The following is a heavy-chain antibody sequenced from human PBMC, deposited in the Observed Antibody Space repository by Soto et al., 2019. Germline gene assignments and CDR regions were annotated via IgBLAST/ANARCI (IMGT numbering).Heavy chain of an antibody. D-gene: IGHD5-12*01. V-gene: IGHV3-33*01. J-gene: IGHJ4*02. CDR3: ARECKDMVATIRPYYFYY. CDR1: GFTFSGYG. CDR2: IWYDGSNK. Sequence: QVQLVESGGGVVQPGRSLRLSCATSGFTFSGYGMHWVRQAPGKGLEWVAVIWYDGSNKYYEDSVKGRFTISRDNSKNTLYLQMNSLRAEDTAVYYCARECKDMVATIRPYYFYYWGQGTLVTVSS.